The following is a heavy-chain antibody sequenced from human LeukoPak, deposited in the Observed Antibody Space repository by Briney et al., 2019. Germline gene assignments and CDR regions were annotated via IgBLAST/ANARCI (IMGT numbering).Heavy chain of an antibody. CDR1: GFTFSSYW. CDR3: AKDLAGTTSFDY. V-gene: IGHV3-7*03. Sequence: GGSLRLSCAASGFTFSSYWMTWVRQAPGKGLEWVANIKYDGSEKDYMDSVKGRFTISRDNAKNSLYLQMNSLRAEDTAVYYCAKDLAGTTSFDYWGQGTLVTVSS. CDR2: IKYDGSEK. D-gene: IGHD1-7*01. J-gene: IGHJ4*02.